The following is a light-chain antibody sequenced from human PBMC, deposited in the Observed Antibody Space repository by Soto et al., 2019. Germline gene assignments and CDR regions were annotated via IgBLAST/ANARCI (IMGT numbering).Light chain of an antibody. CDR1: QSLGSTF. CDR2: GAS. CDR3: HQYGTLPLS. J-gene: IGKJ4*01. Sequence: EILLTQSPGTLSLSPGDRATLSCRASQSLGSTFLAWYQQKSGQSPRLLIYGASDRATDIPGRFSGSGSGADFTLTISRLEPEDFAVYFCHQYGTLPLSFGGGTKVDIK. V-gene: IGKV3-20*01.